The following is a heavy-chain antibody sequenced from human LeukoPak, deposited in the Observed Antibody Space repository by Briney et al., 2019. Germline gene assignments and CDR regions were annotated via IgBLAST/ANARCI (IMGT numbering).Heavy chain of an antibody. V-gene: IGHV5-51*01. CDR2: IYPGDSDT. J-gene: IGHJ5*02. CDR1: GYSFTSYW. Sequence: GEFLKISCKGSGYSFTSYWIGWVRQMPGKGLEWMGIIYPGDSDTRYSPSFQGRVTISADKSISTAYLQWSSLKASDTAMYYCARIPRRIVVVPAAMVWWFDPWGQGTLVTVSS. CDR3: ARIPRRIVVVPAAMVWWFDP. D-gene: IGHD2-2*01.